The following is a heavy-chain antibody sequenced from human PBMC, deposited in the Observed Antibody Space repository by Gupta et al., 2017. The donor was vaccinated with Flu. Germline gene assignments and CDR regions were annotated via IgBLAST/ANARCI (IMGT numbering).Heavy chain of an antibody. V-gene: IGHV4-31*02. Sequence: SISSGGYYWSWIRQHPGKGLEWIGYIYYSGSTYYNPSLKSRVTISVDTSKNQFSLKLSSVTAADTAVYYCARATGGNLYYWGQGTLVTVSS. J-gene: IGHJ4*02. CDR2: IYYSGST. CDR3: ARATGGNLYY. CDR1: SISSGGYY. D-gene: IGHD2-15*01.